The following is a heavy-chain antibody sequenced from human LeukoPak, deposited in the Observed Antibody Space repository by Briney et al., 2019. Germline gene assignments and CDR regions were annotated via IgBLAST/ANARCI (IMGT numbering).Heavy chain of an antibody. CDR3: ARGKRGYYYYYMDV. J-gene: IGHJ6*03. CDR1: GGSISSYY. V-gene: IGHV4-59*01. CDR2: IYYSGST. Sequence: SETLSLTCTVSGGSISSYYWSWIRQPPGKGLEWIGYIYYSGSTNYNPSLKSRVTISVDTSKNQFSLKLSSVTAADTAVYYCARGKRGYYYYYMDVWGKGTTATISS.